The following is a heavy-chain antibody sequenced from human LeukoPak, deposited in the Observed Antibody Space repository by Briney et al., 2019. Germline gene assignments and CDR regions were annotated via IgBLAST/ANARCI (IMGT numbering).Heavy chain of an antibody. J-gene: IGHJ4*02. Sequence: GGSLRLSCAASGFTFSSYAMNWVRQAPGKGLEWVSGISGSASNTYYAESVKGRFTISRDNSRNTLYLQMNSLRPEDTAVYYCAKGTPWQLVFTHFDYWGQGALVTVSS. CDR3: AKGTPWQLVFTHFDY. D-gene: IGHD6-6*01. V-gene: IGHV3-23*01. CDR2: ISGSASNT. CDR1: GFTFSSYA.